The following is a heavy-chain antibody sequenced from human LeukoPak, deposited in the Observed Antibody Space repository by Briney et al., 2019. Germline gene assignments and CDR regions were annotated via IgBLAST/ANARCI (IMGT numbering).Heavy chain of an antibody. CDR2: INAGNGNT. J-gene: IGHJ3*02. CDR1: GYTFTGYY. V-gene: IGHV1-3*03. D-gene: IGHD5-18*01. Sequence: ASVKVSCKASGYTFTGYYMHWVRQAPGQRLEWMGWINAGNGNTKYSQEFQGRVTITRDASASTAYMELSSLRSEDMAVYYCARDSEGYSYGQDAFDIWGQGTMVTVSS. CDR3: ARDSEGYSYGQDAFDI.